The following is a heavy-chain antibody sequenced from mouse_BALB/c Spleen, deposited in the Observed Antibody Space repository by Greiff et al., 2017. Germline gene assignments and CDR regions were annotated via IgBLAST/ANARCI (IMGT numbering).Heavy chain of an antibody. D-gene: IGHD1-1*01. V-gene: IGHV5-6*01. J-gene: IGHJ2*01. CDR1: GFTFSSYG. CDR3: ARQGTVVARVSYFDY. Sequence: EVKLVESGGDLVKPGGSLKLSCAASGFTFSSYGMSWVRQTPDKRLEWVATISSGGSYTYYPDSVKGRFTISRDNAKNTLYLQMSSLKSEDTAMYYCARQGTVVARVSYFDYWGQGTTLTVSS. CDR2: ISSGGSYT.